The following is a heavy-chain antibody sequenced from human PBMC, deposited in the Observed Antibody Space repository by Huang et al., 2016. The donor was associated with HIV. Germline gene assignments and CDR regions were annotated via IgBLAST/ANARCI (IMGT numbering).Heavy chain of an antibody. V-gene: IGHV3-30*18. CDR2: ISYEGSNK. Sequence: QVQLVESGGGVVQPGRSLRLSCAASGFTFSNFGLHWVRQAPGKGLEWMAFISYEGSNKYYADSVKGRFTISRDNSKNTLHLQMHSLRAEDTAVYYCAKEFDILTGYYPSGSDYWGQGTLVTVSS. CDR1: GFTFSNFG. D-gene: IGHD3-9*01. J-gene: IGHJ4*02. CDR3: AKEFDILTGYYPSGSDY.